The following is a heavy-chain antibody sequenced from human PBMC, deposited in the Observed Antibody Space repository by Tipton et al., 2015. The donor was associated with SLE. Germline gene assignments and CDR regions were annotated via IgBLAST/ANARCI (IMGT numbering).Heavy chain of an antibody. Sequence: SLRLSCAASGFTFGDYTMHWVRQAPGKGLEWVSLISWDGGSTYYADSVKGRFTISRDNSKNSLYLQMNSLRTEDTALYYCAKGKPVGYYMDVWGKGTTVTVSS. J-gene: IGHJ6*03. CDR1: GFTFGDYT. V-gene: IGHV3-43*01. CDR2: ISWDGGST. D-gene: IGHD4-23*01. CDR3: AKGKPVGYYMDV.